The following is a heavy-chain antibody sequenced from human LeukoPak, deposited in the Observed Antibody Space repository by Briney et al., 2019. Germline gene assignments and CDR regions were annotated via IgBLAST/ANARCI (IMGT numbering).Heavy chain of an antibody. CDR1: GYTFTSYG. CDR2: IIPIFGTA. D-gene: IGHD3-22*01. V-gene: IGHV1-69*13. CDR3: ARDSDYYDSSGYANPFDY. J-gene: IGHJ4*02. Sequence: GASVKVSCKASGYTFTSYGISWVRQAPGQGLEWMGGIIPIFGTANYAQKFQGRVTITADESTSTAYMELSSLRSEDTAVYYCARDSDYYDSSGYANPFDYWGQGTLVTVSS.